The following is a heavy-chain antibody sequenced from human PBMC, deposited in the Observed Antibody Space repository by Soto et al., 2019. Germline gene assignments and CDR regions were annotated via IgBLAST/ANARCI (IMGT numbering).Heavy chain of an antibody. CDR2: IYYSGST. CDR1: GGSISSSSYY. J-gene: IGHJ4*02. CDR3: ARVVGAKGRAFDY. Sequence: QLQLQESGPGLVKPSETLSLTCTVSGGSISSSSYYWGWIRQPPGKGLEWIGSIYYSGSTYYNPSLKSRVTISVDTSKNQFSLKLSSVTAADTAVYYCARVVGAKGRAFDYWGQGTLVTVSS. D-gene: IGHD1-26*01. V-gene: IGHV4-39*01.